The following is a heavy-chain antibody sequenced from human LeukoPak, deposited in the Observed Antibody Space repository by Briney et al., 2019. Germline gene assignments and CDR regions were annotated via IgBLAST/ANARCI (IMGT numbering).Heavy chain of an antibody. V-gene: IGHV3-74*01. D-gene: IGHD3-16*01. CDR1: GFTFSSYW. CDR2: INTDGGGT. J-gene: IGHJ4*02. CDR3: ARWGDNKILDY. Sequence: GGSLRLSCAASGFTFSSYWMHWVRQAPGKGLVWVSRINTDGGGTTYADSVKGRFTISRDNAKNTLYLQMDSLRAEDTAVYYCARWGDNKILDYWGQGTLVTVSS.